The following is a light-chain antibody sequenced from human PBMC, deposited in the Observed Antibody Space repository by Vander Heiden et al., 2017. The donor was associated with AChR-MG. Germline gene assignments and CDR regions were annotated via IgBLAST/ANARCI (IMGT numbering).Light chain of an antibody. CDR3: QQSYSTPPVYT. Sequence: DIQMTQSPSSLSASVGDRVTITCRASQSLSSYLNWYQQKPGKAPKLLIYAASSLQSGVPSRFNGSGSGTDFTLTISSLQPEDFATYYCQQSYSTPPVYTFGQGTKLEIK. CDR1: QSLSSY. V-gene: IGKV1-39*01. J-gene: IGKJ2*01. CDR2: AAS.